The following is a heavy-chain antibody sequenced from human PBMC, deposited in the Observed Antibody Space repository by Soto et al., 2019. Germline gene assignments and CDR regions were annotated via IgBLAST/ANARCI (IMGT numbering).Heavy chain of an antibody. J-gene: IGHJ4*02. V-gene: IGHV1-69*08. Sequence: QVQLVQSGAEVKKPGSSVKVSCKASGGTFSSYTISWVRQAPGQGLEWMGRIIPILGIANYAQKFQGRVTITADKYTSTAYMELSSLRSEDTAVYYCARDRLAAAGTPDSWGQGTLVTVSS. CDR1: GGTFSSYT. CDR3: ARDRLAAAGTPDS. CDR2: IIPILGIA. D-gene: IGHD6-13*01.